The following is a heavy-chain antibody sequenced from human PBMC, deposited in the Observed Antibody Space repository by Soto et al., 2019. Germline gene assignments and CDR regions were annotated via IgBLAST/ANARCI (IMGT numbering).Heavy chain of an antibody. CDR2: IIPIFGTA. CDR1: GGTFSSYA. CDR3: ARDRWVVPAAKSRWFDP. D-gene: IGHD2-2*01. J-gene: IGHJ5*02. V-gene: IGHV1-69*01. Sequence: QVQLVQSGAEVKKPGSSVKVSCKASGGTFSSYAISWVRQAPGQGLEWMGGIIPIFGTANYAQKFQGRVTITADESTSTAYMELSSLRSEDTAVYYCARDRWVVPAAKSRWFDPWGQGTLVTVSS.